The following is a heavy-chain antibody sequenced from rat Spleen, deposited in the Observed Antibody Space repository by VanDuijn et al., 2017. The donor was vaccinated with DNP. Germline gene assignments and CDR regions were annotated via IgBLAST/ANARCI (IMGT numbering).Heavy chain of an antibody. CDR2: ITGGGGTT. CDR1: GFTFNKYW. V-gene: IGHV5-31*01. Sequence: VQLVESGGDLVQPGRSLKHSCVASGFTFNKYWMTWNRQVPGKGLEWVASITGGGGTTSYRDSVKGRFTIYRDDAKSTLYLQMDSLRSEDTANYYCATGTLAYWGQGTLVTVSS. J-gene: IGHJ3*01. CDR3: ATGTLAY.